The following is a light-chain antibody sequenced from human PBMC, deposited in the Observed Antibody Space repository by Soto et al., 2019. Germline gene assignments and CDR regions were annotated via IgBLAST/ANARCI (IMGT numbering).Light chain of an antibody. CDR2: DNN. Sequence: QSVLTQPPSVSAAPGQKVAISCSGSSSNIGNNYVSWYQHLPGTAPKILIYDNNKRPSGIPDRFSGFKSGTSATLGITGLQTGDEADYYCGTWDNSLSVFYVFGTGTKVTVL. CDR1: SSNIGNNY. CDR3: GTWDNSLSVFYV. V-gene: IGLV1-51*01. J-gene: IGLJ1*01.